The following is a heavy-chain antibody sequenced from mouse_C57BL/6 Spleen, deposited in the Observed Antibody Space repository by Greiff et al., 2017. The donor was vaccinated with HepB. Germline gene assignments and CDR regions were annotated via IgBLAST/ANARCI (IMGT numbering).Heavy chain of an antibody. D-gene: IGHD1-2*01. Sequence: EVKLQESGPGLVKPSQSLSLTCSVTGYSITSGYYWNWIRQFPGNKLEWMGYISYDGSNNYNPSLKNRISITRDTSKNQFFLKLNSVTNEDTATYYCARGYYGPFFDYWGQGTTLTVSS. CDR3: ARGYYGPFFDY. CDR1: GYSITSGYY. J-gene: IGHJ2*01. V-gene: IGHV3-6*01. CDR2: ISYDGSN.